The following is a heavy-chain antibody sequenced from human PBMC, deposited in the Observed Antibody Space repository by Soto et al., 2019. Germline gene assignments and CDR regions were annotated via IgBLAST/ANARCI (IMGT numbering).Heavy chain of an antibody. J-gene: IGHJ5*02. V-gene: IGHV4-31*02. CDR3: AGDVTRTHHCFDL. CDR1: GGSLKSGGYY. CDR2: IYYTGRT. D-gene: IGHD2-21*02. Sequence: QVKLQESGPGLVKPSQTLSLTCTVSGGSLKSGGYYWSWIRQHPGRGLEWIGYIYYTGRTDYNPPPERRVTFSVDTSKNPFSLKLSSVTAADTAVYYCAGDVTRTHHCFDLGGHGTLVTVSS.